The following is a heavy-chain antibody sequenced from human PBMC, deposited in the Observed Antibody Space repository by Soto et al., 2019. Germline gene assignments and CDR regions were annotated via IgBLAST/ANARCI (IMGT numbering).Heavy chain of an antibody. Sequence: PGGSLRLSCAASGFTFSSYSMNWVRQAPGKGLEWVSSISSSSSYIYYADSVKGRFTISRDNAKNSLYLQMNSLRAEDTAVYYCARDRTSIVATAFDYWGQGTLVTVSS. CDR3: ARDRTSIVATAFDY. D-gene: IGHD5-12*01. CDR2: ISSSSSYI. V-gene: IGHV3-21*01. J-gene: IGHJ4*02. CDR1: GFTFSSYS.